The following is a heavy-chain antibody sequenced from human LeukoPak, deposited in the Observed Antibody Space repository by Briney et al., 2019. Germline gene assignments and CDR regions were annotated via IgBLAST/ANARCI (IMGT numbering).Heavy chain of an antibody. CDR2: IRSKVNNYAT. CDR3: TRHENDCGDYDWFDP. D-gene: IGHD4-17*01. Sequence: PGGSLRLSCAASGFIFSGSDMNWVRQASGKGLEWVGRIRSKVNNYATAYAASVKGRFTISRDDSKNMAYLQMNSLKAEDTAVYYCTRHENDCGDYDWFDPWGPGTLVTVSS. V-gene: IGHV3-73*01. CDR1: GFIFSGSD. J-gene: IGHJ5*02.